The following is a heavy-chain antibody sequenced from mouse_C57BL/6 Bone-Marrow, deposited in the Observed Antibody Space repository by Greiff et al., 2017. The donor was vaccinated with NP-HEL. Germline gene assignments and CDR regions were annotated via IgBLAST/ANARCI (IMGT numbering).Heavy chain of an antibody. CDR3: ARGAY. CDR2: IYPGDGDT. J-gene: IGHJ3*01. CDR1: GYEFSNYW. Sequence: LQESGAELVKPGASVKISCKASGYEFSNYWMNWVKQRPGQGLEWIGQIYPGDGDTNYNGKFKDQATLTADKSSSTAYMQLSRLTSEDSAVYFCARGAYWGQGTLVTVSA. V-gene: IGHV1-80*01.